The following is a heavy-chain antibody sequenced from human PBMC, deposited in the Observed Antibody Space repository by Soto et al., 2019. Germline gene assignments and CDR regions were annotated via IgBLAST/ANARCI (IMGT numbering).Heavy chain of an antibody. CDR3: ARDPYYYYYMDV. CDR2: IYSGGST. CDR1: GFTVSSNY. V-gene: IGHV3-66*01. J-gene: IGHJ6*03. Sequence: GGSLTLSCAASGFTVSSNYMSWVRQAPGKGLEWVSVIYSGGSTYYADSVKGRFTISRDNSKNTLYLQMNSLRAEDTAVYYCARDPYYYYYMDVWGKGTTVTVSS.